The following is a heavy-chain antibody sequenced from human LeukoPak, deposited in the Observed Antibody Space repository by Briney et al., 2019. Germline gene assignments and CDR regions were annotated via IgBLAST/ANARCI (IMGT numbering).Heavy chain of an antibody. CDR2: IYYSGST. J-gene: IGHJ4*02. V-gene: IGHV4-59*01. CDR1: GGSISSYY. Sequence: ASETLSLTCTVSGGSISSYYWSWIRQPPGKGLEWIGYIYYSGSTNYNPSHKSRVTISVDTSKNQFSLKLSSVTAADTAVYYCARVMYSTIDYWGQGTLVTVSS. D-gene: IGHD6-13*01. CDR3: ARVMYSTIDY.